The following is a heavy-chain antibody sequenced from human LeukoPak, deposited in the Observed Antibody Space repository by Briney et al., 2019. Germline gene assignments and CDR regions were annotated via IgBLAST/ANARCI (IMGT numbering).Heavy chain of an antibody. J-gene: IGHJ4*02. CDR3: AGAHRYSGFNSVYFDY. Sequence: PSKTLSLTCTVSGGSISGYSWNWIRQSPGKGPEWIGYMYNSGRTNYNPALKSRVTVSVDTSRDQFSLTLSSVTSADTAVYYCAGAHRYSGFNSVYFDYWGQGILVTVSS. D-gene: IGHD5-12*01. V-gene: IGHV4-59*01. CDR2: MYNSGRT. CDR1: GGSISGYS.